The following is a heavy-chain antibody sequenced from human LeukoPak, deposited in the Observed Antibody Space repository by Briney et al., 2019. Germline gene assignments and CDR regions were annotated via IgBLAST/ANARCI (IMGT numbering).Heavy chain of an antibody. J-gene: IGHJ4*02. CDR3: ARPSSSGNYYY. CDR1: GGSISSGSHW. CDR2: IYYAESP. Sequence: SETLSLTCTVYGGSISSGSHWLGWIRQPPGGGLEWIGSIYYAESPSYNPSLKSRVTISVDMSKNQLSLKLSSVTAADTAVYYCARPSSSGNYYYWGQGTLVTVS. V-gene: IGHV4-39*01. D-gene: IGHD1-26*01.